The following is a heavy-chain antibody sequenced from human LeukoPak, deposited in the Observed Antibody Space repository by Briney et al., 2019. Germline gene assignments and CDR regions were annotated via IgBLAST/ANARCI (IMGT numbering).Heavy chain of an antibody. Sequence: GGTLRLSCAASGFTFSNHGMNWVRQAPGKGLEWVSGISGSGGRTYYADSVKGRFTISRDNSKNTVYLQMNSLRAEDTAVYYCAKDRSYGAFEIWGQGTMVTVSS. CDR2: ISGSGGRT. J-gene: IGHJ3*02. V-gene: IGHV3-23*01. CDR1: GFTFSNHG. D-gene: IGHD3-10*01. CDR3: AKDRSYGAFEI.